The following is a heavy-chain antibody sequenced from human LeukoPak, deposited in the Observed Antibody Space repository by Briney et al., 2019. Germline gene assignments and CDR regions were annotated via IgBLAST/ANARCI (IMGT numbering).Heavy chain of an antibody. CDR1: GFTFSSYG. CDR2: IKQDGSGT. Sequence: PGGSLRLSCAASGFTFSSYGMSWVRQAPGKGLEWVANIKQDGSGTYYVDSVKGRFTISRDNAKNSLYLQMNSLRAEDMAVYYCARDSEGGYDYDPFFDYWGQGTLVSVSS. V-gene: IGHV3-7*01. CDR3: ARDSEGGYDYDPFFDY. D-gene: IGHD5-12*01. J-gene: IGHJ4*02.